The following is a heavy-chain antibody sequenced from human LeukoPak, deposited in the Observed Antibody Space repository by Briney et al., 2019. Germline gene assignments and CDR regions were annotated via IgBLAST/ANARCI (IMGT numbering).Heavy chain of an antibody. CDR3: ARDGTAAGLYFDL. D-gene: IGHD6-13*01. V-gene: IGHV3-7*01. CDR2: IRQDGGEK. CDR1: GFTFSSYW. Sequence: PGGSLRLSCAVSGFTFSSYWMNWVRQAPGKGLEWVASIRQDGGEKSYVDSVKGRFTISRDNTKNSLHLQMSSLRAEDTAVYYCARDGTAAGLYFDLWGQGTLVTVSS. J-gene: IGHJ4*01.